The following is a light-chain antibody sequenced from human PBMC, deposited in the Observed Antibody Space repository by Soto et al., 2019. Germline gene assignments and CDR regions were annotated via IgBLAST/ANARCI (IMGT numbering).Light chain of an antibody. Sequence: DIQMTQSPSTLSASVGDRVTITCRASQNIFRWWAWYQQKPGKAPKLLIYKASTLESGVPSRFSGSGYGTEFTLTISSLQSDDFATYYGQQYNSYPYVFGQGTKLEIK. CDR2: KAS. CDR3: QQYNSYPYV. J-gene: IGKJ2*01. CDR1: QNIFRW. V-gene: IGKV1-5*03.